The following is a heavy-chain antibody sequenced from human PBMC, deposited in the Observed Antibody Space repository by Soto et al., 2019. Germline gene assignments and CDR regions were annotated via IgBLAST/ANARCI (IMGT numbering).Heavy chain of an antibody. V-gene: IGHV3-15*01. CDR2: IKSKPDGGTT. CDR1: GFTFSNAW. J-gene: IGHJ4*02. Sequence: EVQLVESGGGLVKPGGSLRLSCAASGFTFSNAWMSWVRQAPGKGLEWVGRIKSKPDGGTTDYAAPVKGRFTISRDDSNNRLYLQMNSLKTEDTAVYYCTTGGDVLRSFRAPTHWGQGTLVTVSS. D-gene: IGHD3-9*01. CDR3: TTGGDVLRSFRAPTH.